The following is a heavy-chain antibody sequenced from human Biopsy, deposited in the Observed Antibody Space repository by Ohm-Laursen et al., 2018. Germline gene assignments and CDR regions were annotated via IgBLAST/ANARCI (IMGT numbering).Heavy chain of an antibody. CDR1: GGTSSNNNYY. J-gene: IGHJ5*02. D-gene: IGHD3-22*01. CDR2: IFYRGCT. Sequence: SVTLSFTSSVSGGTSSNNNYYWGWLGQPPGKGLGCIGSIFYRGCTHYKTALKTRVNRSANTSKNQFLLKLNSVTAADTAVYYCARDYDTSGYYYVSWGQGTLVTVSS. V-gene: IGHV4-39*01. CDR3: ARDYDTSGYYYVS.